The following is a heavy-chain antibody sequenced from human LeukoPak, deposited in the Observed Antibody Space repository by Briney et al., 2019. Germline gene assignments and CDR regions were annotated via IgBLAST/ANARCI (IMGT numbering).Heavy chain of an antibody. Sequence: PSETLSLTCTVSGGSNSSSYWCWIRQPAGKGLEWIGRIYSTGSPNYSPSLKSRVTMSVDTSKTQFSLTLNSVTAADTAVYYCAGELVRATSFDYWGQGTLVTVSS. CDR1: GGSNSSSY. CDR2: IYSTGSP. J-gene: IGHJ4*02. V-gene: IGHV4-4*07. D-gene: IGHD1-26*01. CDR3: AGELVRATSFDY.